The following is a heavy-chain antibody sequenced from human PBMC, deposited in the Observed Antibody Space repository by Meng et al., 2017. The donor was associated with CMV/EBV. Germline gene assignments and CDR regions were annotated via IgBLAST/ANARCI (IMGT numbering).Heavy chain of an antibody. CDR1: GFTFSSYA. D-gene: IGHD3-3*01. CDR3: ARDKGEITIFGVVIIFRQGGAFDI. CDR2: IKQDGSEK. Sequence: GGSLRLSCAASGFTFSSYAMHWVRQAPGKGLEWVANIKQDGSEKYYVDSVKGRFTISRDNAKNSLYLQMNSLRAEDTAVYYCARDKGEITIFGVVIIFRQGGAFDIWGQGTMVTVSS. J-gene: IGHJ3*02. V-gene: IGHV3-7*01.